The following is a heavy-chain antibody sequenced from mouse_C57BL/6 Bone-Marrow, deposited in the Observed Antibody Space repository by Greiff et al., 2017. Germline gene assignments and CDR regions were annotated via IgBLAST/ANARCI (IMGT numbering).Heavy chain of an antibody. CDR1: GYNFKNSY. J-gene: IGHJ2*01. Sequence: EVQLQQSVAELVRPGASVKLSCKASGYNFKNSYMHWVKQRPEQGLEWIGRIDPANGNTKYTAKFQGKATITADTSSNTAYLQLSSLTSEDTAIYYYDTNDYWGQGTTLTVSS. V-gene: IGHV14-3*01. CDR3: DTNDY. CDR2: IDPANGNT.